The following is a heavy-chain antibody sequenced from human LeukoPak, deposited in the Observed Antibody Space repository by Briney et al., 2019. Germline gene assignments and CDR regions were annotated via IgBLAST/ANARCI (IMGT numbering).Heavy chain of an antibody. J-gene: IGHJ5*02. CDR1: GGSFSGYY. D-gene: IGHD3-9*01. CDR3: ARVFDILTGYAGGNWFDP. CDR2: INHSGST. Sequence: PSETLSLTCAVYGGSFSGYYWSWIRQPPGKGLEWIGEINHSGSTNYNPSLKSRVTISVDTSKNQFSLKLNSVTAADTAVYYCARVFDILTGYAGGNWFDPWGQGTLVTVSS. V-gene: IGHV4-34*01.